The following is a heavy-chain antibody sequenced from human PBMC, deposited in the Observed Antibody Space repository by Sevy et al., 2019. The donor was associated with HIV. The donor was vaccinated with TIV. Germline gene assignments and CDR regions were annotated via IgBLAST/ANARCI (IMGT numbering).Heavy chain of an antibody. D-gene: IGHD1-26*01. CDR2: INPNSGGT. CDR1: GYTFTGYY. V-gene: IGHV1-2*02. Sequence: ASVKVSCKASGYTFTGYYMHWVRQAPGQVLEWMGWINPNSGGTNYAQKFQGRVTMTRDTSISTAYMELSRLRSDDTAVYYCAREIVGATGDAFDIWGQGTMVTVSS. CDR3: AREIVGATGDAFDI. J-gene: IGHJ3*02.